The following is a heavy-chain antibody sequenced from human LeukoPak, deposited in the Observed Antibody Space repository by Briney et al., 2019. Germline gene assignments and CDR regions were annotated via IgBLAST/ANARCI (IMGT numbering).Heavy chain of an antibody. D-gene: IGHD3-22*01. CDR2: IFYSGST. CDR3: ARGFYDSSGYSVPFDY. CDR1: GGSISSYY. J-gene: IGHJ4*02. Sequence: KSSETLSLTCTVSGGSISSYYWSWIRQPPGKGLEWIGYIFYSGSTNYNPSLKSRVTISVDTSKNQFSLKLSSVTAADTAVYYCARGFYDSSGYSVPFDYWGRGTLVTVSS. V-gene: IGHV4-59*08.